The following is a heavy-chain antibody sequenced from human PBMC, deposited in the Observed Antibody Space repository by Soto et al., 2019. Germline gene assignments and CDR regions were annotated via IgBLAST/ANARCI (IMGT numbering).Heavy chain of an antibody. CDR3: ARTKGVYRYYMDV. CDR1: GFTFSSYG. CDR2: IWYDGSNK. D-gene: IGHD2-8*01. V-gene: IGHV3-33*01. Sequence: GGSLRLSCAASGFTFSSYGMHWVRQAPGKGLEWVAVIWYDGSNKYYADSVKGRFTISRDNSKNTLYLQMNSLRAEDTAVYYCARTKGVYRYYMDVWGKGTTVTVSS. J-gene: IGHJ6*03.